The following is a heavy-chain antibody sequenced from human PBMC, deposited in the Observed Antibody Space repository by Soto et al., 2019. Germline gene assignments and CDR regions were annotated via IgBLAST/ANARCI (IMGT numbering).Heavy chain of an antibody. D-gene: IGHD3-10*01. CDR2: IDPSDSYT. CDR1: GYSFTSYW. V-gene: IGHV5-10-1*01. CDR3: ALVVRGVTTEAHYFDY. J-gene: IGHJ4*02. Sequence: PGESLKISCKGSGYSFTSYWISWVRQMPGKGLEWMGRIDPSDSYTNYSPSFQGHVTISADKSISTAYLQWSSLKASDTAIYYCALVVRGVTTEAHYFDYWGQGTLVTFSS.